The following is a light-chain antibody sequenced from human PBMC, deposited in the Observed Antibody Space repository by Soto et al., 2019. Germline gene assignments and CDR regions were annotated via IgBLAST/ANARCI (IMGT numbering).Light chain of an antibody. CDR3: ASWDDSLKGDV. CDR2: STN. CDR1: SSNIGSNT. J-gene: IGLJ1*01. V-gene: IGLV1-44*01. Sequence: QSAVTQPPSTSGTPGQRVTISCSGSSSNIGSNTVSWYQQVPGTAPKLLFYSTNQRPSGVPDRFSGSKSGTSASLAISGLQSEDEADYYCASWDDSLKGDVFGTGTKLTVL.